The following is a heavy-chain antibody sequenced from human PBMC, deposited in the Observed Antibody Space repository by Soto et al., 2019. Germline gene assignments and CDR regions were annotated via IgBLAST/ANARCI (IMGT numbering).Heavy chain of an antibody. D-gene: IGHD5-18*01. CDR3: AREADTANYYFDY. CDR1: GFTFSDYY. CDR2: ISSSSSYT. Sequence: GGSLRLSCAASGFTFSDYYMSWIRQAPGKGLEWVSYISSSSSYTNYADSVKGRFTISRDNAKNSLYLQMNSLRAEDTAVYYCAREADTANYYFDYWGQGTLVTVSS. J-gene: IGHJ4*02. V-gene: IGHV3-11*06.